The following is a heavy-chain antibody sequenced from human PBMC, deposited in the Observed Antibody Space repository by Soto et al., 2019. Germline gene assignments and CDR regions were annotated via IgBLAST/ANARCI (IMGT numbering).Heavy chain of an antibody. Sequence: QVQLMESGGGVVQPGRSLRLSCAASGFTFSTYAMHWVRQAPGKGLEWVAFISYDGSNKYYADSVKGRFTISRDNSKITLYLQMDSLRPEDTALYYCASPGYSTSALAYWGQGTLVTVSS. V-gene: IGHV3-30-3*01. CDR3: ASPGYSTSALAY. D-gene: IGHD2-8*01. CDR1: GFTFSTYA. CDR2: ISYDGSNK. J-gene: IGHJ4*02.